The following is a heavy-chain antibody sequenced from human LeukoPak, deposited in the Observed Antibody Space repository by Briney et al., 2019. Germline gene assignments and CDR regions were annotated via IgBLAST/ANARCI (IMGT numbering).Heavy chain of an antibody. CDR1: GGTFSSYA. CDR3: ARDRDARGYSYGSDFDY. D-gene: IGHD5-18*01. CDR2: IIPILGIA. Sequence: SVKVSCKASGGTFSSYAISWVRQAPGQGLEWMGRIIPILGIANYAQKLQGRVTMTTDTSTSTAYMELRSLRSGDTAVYYCARDRDARGYSYGSDFDYWGQGTLVTVSS. J-gene: IGHJ4*02. V-gene: IGHV1-69*04.